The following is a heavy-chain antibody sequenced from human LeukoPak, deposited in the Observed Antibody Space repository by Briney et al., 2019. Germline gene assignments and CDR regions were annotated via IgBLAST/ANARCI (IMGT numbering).Heavy chain of an antibody. V-gene: IGHV4-61*02. CDR2: IYTSGST. CDR1: GGSISSGSYY. J-gene: IGHJ6*03. Sequence: SQTLSLTCTVSGGSISSGSYYWSWIRQPAGKGLEWIGRIYTSGSTNYNPSLKSRVTISVDTSKNQFSLKLGSVTAADTAVYYCASGTYGSGSYYPYYYYMDVWGKGTTVTVSS. D-gene: IGHD3-10*01. CDR3: ASGTYGSGSYYPYYYYMDV.